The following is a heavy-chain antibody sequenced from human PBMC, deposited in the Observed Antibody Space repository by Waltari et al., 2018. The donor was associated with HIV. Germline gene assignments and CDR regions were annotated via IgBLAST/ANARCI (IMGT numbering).Heavy chain of an antibody. V-gene: IGHV3-11*01. Sequence: VQLVESGGGLVKPGGSLRLSCAASGFTFSDYYMTWIRQDPGKGLECVASIVSTGATTYYADSVKGRFTISRDDAENSLFLQMNSLRAEDTAVYYCARGPFSDFWGQGTLVTVSS. CDR3: ARGPFSDF. J-gene: IGHJ4*02. CDR1: GFTFSDYY. CDR2: IVSTGATT.